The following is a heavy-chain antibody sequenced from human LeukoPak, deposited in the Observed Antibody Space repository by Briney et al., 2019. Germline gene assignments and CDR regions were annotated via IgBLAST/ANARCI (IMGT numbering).Heavy chain of an antibody. CDR3: ARLNGAPVRHPIYHFDY. J-gene: IGHJ4*02. Sequence: KPSETLSLTCAVSGYSISSGCYWGWIRQSPGKGLEWIGNIYHSGSTYKNPSLKSRVTISLDTSKNQFSLKLSSVTAADTAMYYCARLNGAPVRHPIYHFDYWGQGTLVAVSS. CDR2: IYHSGST. V-gene: IGHV4-38-2*01. D-gene: IGHD2-2*02. CDR1: GYSISSGCY.